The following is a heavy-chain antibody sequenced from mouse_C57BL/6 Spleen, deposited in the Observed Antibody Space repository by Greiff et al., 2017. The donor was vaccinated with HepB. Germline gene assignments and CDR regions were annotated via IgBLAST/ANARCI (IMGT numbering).Heavy chain of an antibody. CDR2: IYPGSGST. D-gene: IGHD1-1*01. J-gene: IGHJ1*03. V-gene: IGHV1-55*01. CDR1: GYTFTSYW. Sequence: QVQLQQPGAELVKPGASAKMSCKASGYTFTSYWITWVKQRPGQGLEWIGDIYPGSGSTNYNEKFKSKATLTVDTSSSTAYMQLSSLTSEDSAVYYCARGYYGSSRHWYFDVWGTGTTVTVSS. CDR3: ARGYYGSSRHWYFDV.